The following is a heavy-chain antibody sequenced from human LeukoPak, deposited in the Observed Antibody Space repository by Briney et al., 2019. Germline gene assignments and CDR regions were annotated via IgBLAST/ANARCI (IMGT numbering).Heavy chain of an antibody. CDR2: INHSGST. CDR1: GGSFSGYY. J-gene: IGHJ4*02. V-gene: IGHV4-34*01. CDR3: ARERGGGYSGSWVKYYFDY. D-gene: IGHD6-13*01. Sequence: SETLSLTCAVYGGSFSGYYWSWIRQPPGKGLEWIGEINHSGSTNYNPSLKSRVTISVDTSKNQFSLKLSSVTAADTAVYYCARERGGGYSGSWVKYYFDYWGQGTLVTVSS.